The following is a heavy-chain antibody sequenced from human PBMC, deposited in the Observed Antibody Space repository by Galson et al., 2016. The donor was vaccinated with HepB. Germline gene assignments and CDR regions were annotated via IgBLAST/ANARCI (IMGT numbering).Heavy chain of an antibody. D-gene: IGHD2-15*01. J-gene: IGHJ3*02. V-gene: IGHV4-39*01. CDR1: GVSISSPDYY. CDR3: VRHFGSVGPRAFDI. Sequence: SETLSLTCTVSGVSISSPDYYWGWIRQPPGKGLEWIGTIYYTGSTYYNSSLNSRITIAGDTSKNRFSLELGSMTAADTAVYYCVRHFGSVGPRAFDIWGRGTMVTVSS. CDR2: IYYTGST.